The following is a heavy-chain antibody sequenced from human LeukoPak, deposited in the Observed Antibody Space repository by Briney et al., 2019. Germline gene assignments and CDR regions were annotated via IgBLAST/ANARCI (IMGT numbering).Heavy chain of an antibody. V-gene: IGHV4-39*07. D-gene: IGHD3-22*01. J-gene: IGHJ3*02. CDR1: GGSISSSSYY. CDR3: ARVRSGYYYVADAFDI. Sequence: KTSETLSLTCTVSGGSISSSSYYWGWIRQPPGKGLEWIGSIYYSGSTYYNPSLKSRVTISVDTPKNQFSLKLSSVTAADTAVYYCARVRSGYYYVADAFDIWGQGTMVTVSS. CDR2: IYYSGST.